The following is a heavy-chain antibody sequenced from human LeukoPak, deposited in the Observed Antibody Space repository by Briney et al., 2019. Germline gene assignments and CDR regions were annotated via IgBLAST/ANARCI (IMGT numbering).Heavy chain of an antibody. CDR2: IYYSGST. CDR1: WGSISSYY. V-gene: IGHV4-59*01. D-gene: IGHD3-22*01. Sequence: PSETLSLTCTVSWGSISSYYWSWIRQPPGKGLEWIGYIYYSGSTNYNPSLKSRVTISVDTSKNQFSLKVNSVIAADTAVYYCARGFSSGPDYWGQGTLVTVSS. CDR3: ARGFSSGPDY. J-gene: IGHJ4*02.